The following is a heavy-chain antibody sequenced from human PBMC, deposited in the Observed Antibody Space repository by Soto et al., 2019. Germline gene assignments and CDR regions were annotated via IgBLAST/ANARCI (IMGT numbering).Heavy chain of an antibody. V-gene: IGHV3-23*01. Sequence: ESGGGLVQPGGSLRLSCAASGFTFSSYAMSWVRQAPGKGLEWVSAISGSGGSTYYADSVKGRFTISRDNSKNTLYLQMNSLRAEDTAVYYCSKDMVAATYYYYYGMDVWGQGTTVTVSS. J-gene: IGHJ6*02. CDR3: SKDMVAATYYYYYGMDV. CDR1: GFTFSSYA. D-gene: IGHD2-15*01. CDR2: ISGSGGST.